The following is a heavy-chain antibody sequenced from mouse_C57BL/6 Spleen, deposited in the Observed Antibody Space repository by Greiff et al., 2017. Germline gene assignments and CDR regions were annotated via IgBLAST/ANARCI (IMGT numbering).Heavy chain of an antibody. CDR3: TRTLGTMDD. Sequence: QVQLQQSGADLVRPGASVTLSCKASGYTFTDYEMHCVKQTPVHGLEWIGAIDPETGGTAYHQQFNGKAILTADKSSSTAYMELRSLTSEDSAVYYCTRTLGTMDDWGQGTSVTGSS. CDR2: IDPETGGT. J-gene: IGHJ4*01. D-gene: IGHD4-1*01. V-gene: IGHV1-15*01. CDR1: GYTFTDYE.